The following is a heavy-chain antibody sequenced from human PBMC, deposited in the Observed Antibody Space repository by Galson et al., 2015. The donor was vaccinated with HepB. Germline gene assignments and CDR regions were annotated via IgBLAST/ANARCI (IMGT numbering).Heavy chain of an antibody. Sequence: CAISGDSVSSNSAAWNWIRQSPSRGLEWLGRTYYRSKWYNDCAVSVKSRITINPDTSKNQFSLQLNSVTPEDTAVYYCASIYSTAWDASDAFDTWGQGTMVTVSS. J-gene: IGHJ3*02. D-gene: IGHD6-19*01. V-gene: IGHV6-1*01. CDR2: TYYRSKWYN. CDR1: GDSVSSNSAA. CDR3: ASIYSTAWDASDAFDT.